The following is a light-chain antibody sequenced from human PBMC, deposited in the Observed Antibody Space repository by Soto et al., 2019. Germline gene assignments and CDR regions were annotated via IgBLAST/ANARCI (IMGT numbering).Light chain of an antibody. CDR1: QSFSSN. Sequence: EIVMTQSPATLSVSPGERATLSCRARQSFSSNLAWYQQKPGQAPRLLIYGASTRATGIPARFSGSGSGTEFTLTISSLQSENFAVYYCQQYNNWPPKTFGQGTKVEIK. V-gene: IGKV3-15*01. J-gene: IGKJ1*01. CDR3: QQYNNWPPKT. CDR2: GAS.